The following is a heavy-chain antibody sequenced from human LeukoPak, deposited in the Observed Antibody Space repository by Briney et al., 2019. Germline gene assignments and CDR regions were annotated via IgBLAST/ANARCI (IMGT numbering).Heavy chain of an antibody. Sequence: GGSLRLSCAASRFTFSNYAFHWVRQAPGKGLEWVAIISYDGNNKYYADSVKGRFTISRDNSKNTLYLQMNSLRAEDSAVYHCARGFCSGGNCYSFYYYGMDVWGQGTTVTVSS. D-gene: IGHD2-15*01. CDR2: ISYDGNNK. CDR1: RFTFSNYA. V-gene: IGHV3-30-3*01. J-gene: IGHJ6*02. CDR3: ARGFCSGGNCYSFYYYGMDV.